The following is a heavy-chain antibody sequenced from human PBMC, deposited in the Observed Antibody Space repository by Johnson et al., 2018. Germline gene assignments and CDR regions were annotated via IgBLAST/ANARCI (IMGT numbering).Heavy chain of an antibody. CDR2: ISSSSSYI. D-gene: IGHD2-21*01. J-gene: IGHJ6*03. V-gene: IGHV3-21*01. CDR1: GFTFSSYS. Sequence: EVQLVESGGGLVKPGGSLRLSCAASGFTFSSYSMNWVRQAPGKGLEWVSSISSSSSYIYYAASVKGRFTISRDNAKNSLYLQMNSLRAEDTAVYYCARVVAGIADHYYMDVWGKGTTVTVSS. CDR3: ARVVAGIADHYYMDV.